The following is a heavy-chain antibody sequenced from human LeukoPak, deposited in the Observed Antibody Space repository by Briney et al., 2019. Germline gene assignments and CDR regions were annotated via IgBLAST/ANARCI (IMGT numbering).Heavy chain of an antibody. J-gene: IGHJ3*02. Sequence: GGSLRPSCAASGFTFSSYWMHWVRQAPGKGLVWVSRIRTDGTITTYADSVKGRFSISRDNAKNSLYLQMNSLRADDTAIYYCAREGRMVQDAFDIWGQGTMVTVSS. D-gene: IGHD3-10*01. CDR2: IRTDGTIT. CDR1: GFTFSSYW. CDR3: AREGRMVQDAFDI. V-gene: IGHV3-74*03.